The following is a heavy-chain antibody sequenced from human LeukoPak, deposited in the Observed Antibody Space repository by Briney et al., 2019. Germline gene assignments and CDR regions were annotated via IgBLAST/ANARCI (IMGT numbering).Heavy chain of an antibody. Sequence: SETLSLTCTVSGGSISSSSYYWGWIRQPPGKGLEWIGSIYYSGSTYYNPSLKSRVTISVDTSKNQFSLKLSSVTAADTAVYYCARLGVGATNNWFDPWGQGTPVTVSS. CDR2: IYYSGST. D-gene: IGHD1-26*01. V-gene: IGHV4-39*07. CDR3: ARLGVGATNNWFDP. J-gene: IGHJ5*02. CDR1: GGSISSSSYY.